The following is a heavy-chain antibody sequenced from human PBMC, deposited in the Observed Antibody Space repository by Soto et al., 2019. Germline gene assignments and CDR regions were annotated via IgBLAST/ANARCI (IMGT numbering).Heavy chain of an antibody. D-gene: IGHD3-3*01. CDR1: GFTFGSYA. CDR2: ISGGSDAT. CDR3: AEDRTYDFWGGQRYFDY. J-gene: IGHJ4*02. V-gene: IGHV3-23*01. Sequence: VQLLESGGSLVQPGGSLSLSCVASGFTFGSYAMNWVRQAPGKGLEWISAISGGSDATFYADSVKGRFTISRDDSKNTLYLQLQSLRDDDTAVYYCAEDRTYDFWGGQRYFDYWGQGTLITVSS.